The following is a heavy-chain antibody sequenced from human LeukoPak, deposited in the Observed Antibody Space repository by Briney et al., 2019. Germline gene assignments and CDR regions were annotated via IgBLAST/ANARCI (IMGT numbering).Heavy chain of an antibody. D-gene: IGHD6-6*01. CDR1: GGSISSHY. V-gene: IGHV4-59*11. CDR2: IYYEGST. Sequence: PSETLSLTCLVSGGSISSHYWSWIRQPPGKGREWIGYIYYEGSTNYNPSLKSRVTISVDTSKNPLSRKLSSVTAAATAVDYCARGIAARLVYGGQGTLVTVSS. J-gene: IGHJ4*02. CDR3: ARGIAARLVY.